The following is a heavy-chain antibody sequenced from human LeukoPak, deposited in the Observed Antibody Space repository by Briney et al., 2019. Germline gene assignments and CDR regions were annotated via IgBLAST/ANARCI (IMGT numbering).Heavy chain of an antibody. V-gene: IGHV4-59*08. Sequence: SETLSLTCTVSGGSISSYYWSWIQQPPGKGLEWIGYIYYSGSTNYNPSLKSRVTISVDTSKNQFSLKLSSVTAADTAVYYCASDIAAAGTGFYYWGQGTLVTVSS. CDR2: IYYSGST. CDR3: ASDIAAAGTGFYY. CDR1: GGSISSYY. D-gene: IGHD6-13*01. J-gene: IGHJ4*02.